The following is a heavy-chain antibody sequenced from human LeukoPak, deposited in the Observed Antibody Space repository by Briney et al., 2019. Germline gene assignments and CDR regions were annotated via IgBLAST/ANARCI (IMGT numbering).Heavy chain of an antibody. J-gene: IGHJ5*02. Sequence: GGSLRLSCAASGFIFSNYAMHWVRQAPGKGLEWVAVISYDGSNKYYADSVKGRFTISRDNSENTLFLQMNSLRAEDTAVYYCARDLDSSSWYILWFDPWGQGTLVTVSS. CDR3: ARDLDSSSWYILWFDP. V-gene: IGHV3-30-3*01. D-gene: IGHD6-13*01. CDR2: ISYDGSNK. CDR1: GFIFSNYA.